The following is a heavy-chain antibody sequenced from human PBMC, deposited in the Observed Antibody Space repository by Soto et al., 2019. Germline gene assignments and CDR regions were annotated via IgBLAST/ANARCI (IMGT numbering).Heavy chain of an antibody. CDR2: IYSRGNT. D-gene: IGHD6-13*01. Sequence: SETLSLTCTVSGVSISSSTEYWGWIRQPPGKGLEWLATIYSRGNTYYKPSLRSRVTISVDTSKNQFSLKLTSVTAADTAVYYCGRHLGVQAAAHLYWGQGTLVTVSS. J-gene: IGHJ4*02. CDR3: GRHLGVQAAAHLY. V-gene: IGHV4-39*01. CDR1: GVSISSSTEY.